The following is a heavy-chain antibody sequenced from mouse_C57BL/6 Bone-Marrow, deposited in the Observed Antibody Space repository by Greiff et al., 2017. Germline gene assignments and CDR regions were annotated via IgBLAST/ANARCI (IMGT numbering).Heavy chain of an antibody. CDR3: ARLGTAQALYYYARDY. CDR1: GYAFSSYW. D-gene: IGHD3-2*02. Sequence: VQLQASGAELVKPGASVKISCKASGYAFSSYWMNWVKQRPGKGLEWIGQIYPGDGDTNYNGKFKGKATLTADKSSSTAYMQLSSLTSEDSAVYFCARLGTAQALYYYARDYWGQGTSVTVSS. CDR2: IYPGDGDT. J-gene: IGHJ4*01. V-gene: IGHV1-80*01.